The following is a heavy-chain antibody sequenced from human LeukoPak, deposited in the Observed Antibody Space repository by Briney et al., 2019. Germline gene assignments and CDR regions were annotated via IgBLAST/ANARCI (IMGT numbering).Heavy chain of an antibody. CDR2: ISSSGSTI. CDR3: ARDINRYGYSYGFFDY. CDR1: GFTFSSYE. Sequence: GGSLRLSCAASGFTFSSYEMNWVRQAPGKGLEWVSYISSSGSTIYYADSVKGRFTISRDNAKNSLYLQMNSLRAEDTAVYYCARDINRYGYSYGFFDYWGQGTLVTVSS. D-gene: IGHD5-18*01. V-gene: IGHV3-48*03. J-gene: IGHJ4*02.